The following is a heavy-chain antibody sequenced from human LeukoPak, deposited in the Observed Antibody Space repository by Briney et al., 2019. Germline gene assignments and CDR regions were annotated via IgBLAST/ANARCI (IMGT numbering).Heavy chain of an antibody. J-gene: IGHJ4*02. D-gene: IGHD2-2*03. Sequence: PGGSLRLSCAASGFKFSDHYIDWVRQAPGKGLEWVGRSRNKASSYTTEYAASVEGRFTISRDVSESSLYLQMNSLRTEDTAVYYCARGDGYCSSASCSGNWGQGTLVTVSS. CDR3: ARGDGYCSSASCSGN. CDR2: SRNKASSYTT. V-gene: IGHV3-72*01. CDR1: GFKFSDHY.